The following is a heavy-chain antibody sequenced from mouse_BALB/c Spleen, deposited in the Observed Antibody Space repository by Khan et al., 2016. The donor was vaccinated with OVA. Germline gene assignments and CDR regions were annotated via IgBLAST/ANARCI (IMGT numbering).Heavy chain of an antibody. D-gene: IGHD1-1*01. Sequence: EVQLQESGPGLVKPSQSLSLTCTVTGYSITSDYAWNWIRQFPGNKLEWMGYIKYSGSTSYNPSLKSRISISRDTSKNQFFLQLNSVTTEDTATYYCAGSGTISTVVVTDFDFWGQGTTLTVSS. V-gene: IGHV3-2*02. CDR3: AGSGTISTVVVTDFDF. J-gene: IGHJ2*01. CDR2: IKYSGST. CDR1: GYSITSDYA.